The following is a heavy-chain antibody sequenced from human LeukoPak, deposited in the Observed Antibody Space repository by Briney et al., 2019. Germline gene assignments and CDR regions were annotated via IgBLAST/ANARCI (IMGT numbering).Heavy chain of an antibody. CDR3: AKDEKYSNYVVYFQH. V-gene: IGHV3-23*01. J-gene: IGHJ1*01. Sequence: GGSLRLSCAASGFTFKNYAMSWVRQAPGKGLEWVSAISGSGGSTYYADSVKGRFTISRDNSKNTLYLQMNSLRAEDTAVYYCAKDEKYSNYVVYFQHWGQGTLVTVSS. D-gene: IGHD4-4*01. CDR2: ISGSGGST. CDR1: GFTFKNYA.